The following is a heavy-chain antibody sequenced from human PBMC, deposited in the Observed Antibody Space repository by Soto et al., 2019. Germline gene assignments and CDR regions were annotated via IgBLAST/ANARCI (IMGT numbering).Heavy chain of an antibody. V-gene: IGHV1-8*01. D-gene: IGHD1-1*01. CDR2: VSPENKNA. CDR3: EVPTGY. J-gene: IGHJ4*02. CDR1: GYTFTEYD. Sequence: QVQVIQSRAEVKKPGASVKVSCKTSGYTFTEYDINWVRQAPGQGPEYMGWVSPENKNAGYAPQFRGRVSMTTDTTISTAYLEVTNLTYEDTAVYYCEVPTGYWGQGTMVTVSS.